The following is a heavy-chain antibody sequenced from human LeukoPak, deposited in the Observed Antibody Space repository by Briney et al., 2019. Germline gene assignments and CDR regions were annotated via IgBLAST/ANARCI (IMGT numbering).Heavy chain of an antibody. J-gene: IGHJ5*02. D-gene: IGHD2-2*01. CDR3: ARVRCSSTSCYRTTDNWFDP. V-gene: IGHV4-30-2*01. Sequence: SETLSLTCAVSGGSISSGGYSWSWIRQPPGKGLEWIGYIYHSGSTYYNPSLKSRVTISVDRSKNQFSLKLSSVTAADTAVYYCARVRCSSTSCYRTTDNWFDPWGQGTLVTVSS. CDR1: GGSISSGGYS. CDR2: IYHSGST.